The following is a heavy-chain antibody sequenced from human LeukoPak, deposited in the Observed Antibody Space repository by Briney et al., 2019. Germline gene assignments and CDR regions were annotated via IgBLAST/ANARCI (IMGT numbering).Heavy chain of an antibody. CDR2: TYFRSKWYS. V-gene: IGHV6-1*01. D-gene: IGHD1-26*01. CDR3: ARASGSYFDFDY. Sequence: SQTLSLTCAISGDSVSRNSAAWNWIRQSPSRGLEWLGRTYFRSKWYSDYAGSVKSRITINPDTSKNQFSLQLESVTPEDTAVYFCARASGSYFDFDYWGQGTLVTVSS. J-gene: IGHJ4*02. CDR1: GDSVSRNSAA.